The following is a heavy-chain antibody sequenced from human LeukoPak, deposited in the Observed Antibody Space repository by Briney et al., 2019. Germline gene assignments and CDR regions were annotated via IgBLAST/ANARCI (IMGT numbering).Heavy chain of an antibody. CDR2: IDYRGST. CDR3: ARSRSGYSYDHAAFEI. CDR1: GGSISTYY. V-gene: IGHV4-59*01. J-gene: IGHJ3*02. D-gene: IGHD5-18*01. Sequence: SETLSLTCTVSGGSISTYYWSWIRQSPGKGLEWIAYIDYRGSTTYNPSLRSRVTISVDTSRNQFSLKLSSVTAADTAVYYCARSRSGYSYDHAAFEIWGQGTLVTVSS.